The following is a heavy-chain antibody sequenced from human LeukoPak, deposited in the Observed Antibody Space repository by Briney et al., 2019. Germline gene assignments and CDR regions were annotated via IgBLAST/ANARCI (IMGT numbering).Heavy chain of an antibody. V-gene: IGHV3-74*01. CDR1: GFTFSSYW. CDR2: ISSDGSST. CDR3: ARVLLGTWGAFDI. J-gene: IGHJ3*02. D-gene: IGHD7-27*01. Sequence: GGSLRLSCAASGFTFSSYWMHWVRQAPGKGLVWVSRISSDGSSTTHADSVKGRFTISRDNAKNTLYLQMNSLRAEDTAVYYCARVLLGTWGAFDIWGQGTMVTVSS.